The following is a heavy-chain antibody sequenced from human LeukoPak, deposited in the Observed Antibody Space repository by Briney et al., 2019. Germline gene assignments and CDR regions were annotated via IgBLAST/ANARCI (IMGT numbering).Heavy chain of an antibody. Sequence: PGGSLRLSCAAPGFTFSSYAMSWVRQAPGKGLEWVSAISGSGGSTYYADSVKGRFTISRDNSKNTLYLQMNSLRAEDTAVYYCAKDGSGWYRGNFDYWGQGTLVTVSS. V-gene: IGHV3-23*01. CDR2: ISGSGGST. CDR1: GFTFSSYA. D-gene: IGHD6-19*01. CDR3: AKDGSGWYRGNFDY. J-gene: IGHJ4*02.